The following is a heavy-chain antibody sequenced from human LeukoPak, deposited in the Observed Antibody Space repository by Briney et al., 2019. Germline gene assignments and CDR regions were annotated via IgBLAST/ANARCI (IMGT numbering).Heavy chain of an antibody. CDR3: ARGAGPAKLDY. CDR2: INHSGST. Sequence: SETLSLICAVYGGSFSGYYWSWIRQPPGKGLEWIGEINHSGSTNYNPSLKSRVTISVDTSKNQFSLKLSSVTAADTAVYYCARGAGPAKLDYWGQGTLVTVSS. D-gene: IGHD4/OR15-4a*01. V-gene: IGHV4-34*01. J-gene: IGHJ4*02. CDR1: GGSFSGYY.